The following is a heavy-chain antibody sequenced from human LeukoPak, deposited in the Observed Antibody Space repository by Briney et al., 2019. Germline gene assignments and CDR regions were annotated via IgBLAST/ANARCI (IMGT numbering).Heavy chain of an antibody. CDR1: GFTFSSYW. D-gene: IGHD4-17*01. CDR2: IKQTGSEK. Sequence: SGGSLRLSCAASGFTFSSYWMSWVRQGPGKGLEWVANIKQTGSEKYYVDSVKGRFTISRDNAKNSLYLQMNSLRAEDTAVYYCARGGHDYGDPFFDYWGQGTLVTVSS. CDR3: ARGGHDYGDPFFDY. V-gene: IGHV3-7*01. J-gene: IGHJ4*02.